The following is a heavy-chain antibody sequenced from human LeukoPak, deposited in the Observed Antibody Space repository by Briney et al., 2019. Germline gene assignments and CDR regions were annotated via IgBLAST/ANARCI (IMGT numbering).Heavy chain of an antibody. J-gene: IGHJ6*02. D-gene: IGHD4-23*01. CDR1: GGSISSYY. Sequence: PSETLSLTCTVSGGSISSYYWSWIRQPPGKGLEWIGYIYYSGSTNYNPSLKSRGTISVDTSNNQFSLKLTSVTAADTAVYYCATDSSLNYGGAYYYYYGMDVWGQGTTVTVSS. CDR3: ATDSSLNYGGAYYYYYGMDV. CDR2: IYYSGST. V-gene: IGHV4-59*01.